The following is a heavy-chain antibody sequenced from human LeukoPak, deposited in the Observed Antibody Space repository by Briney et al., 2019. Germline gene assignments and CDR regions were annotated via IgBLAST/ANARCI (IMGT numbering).Heavy chain of an antibody. CDR3: ARDHYYDSSGYYHFDY. J-gene: IGHJ4*02. CDR2: IYHSGST. V-gene: IGHV4-38-2*02. D-gene: IGHD3-22*01. Sequence: PSETLSLTCAVSGYSISSGYYWGWIRQPPGKGLEWIGSIYHSGSTYYNPSLKSRVTISVDTSKNQFSLKLSSVTAAGTAVYYCARDHYYDSSGYYHFDYWGQGTLVTVSS. CDR1: GYSISSGYY.